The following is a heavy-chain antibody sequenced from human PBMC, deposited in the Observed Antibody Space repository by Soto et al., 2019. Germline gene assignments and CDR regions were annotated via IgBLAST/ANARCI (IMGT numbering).Heavy chain of an antibody. D-gene: IGHD4-17*01. J-gene: IGHJ4*02. Sequence: GGSLRLSCAASGFTVSSYLMHWVRQAPGKGLVWVSRINSDGSSTSFADSVKGRFTISRDNAKNTLYLQMNSLRPEDTAVYYCARVNYGDYGGGYDYWGQGTLVTVAS. V-gene: IGHV3-74*01. CDR2: INSDGSST. CDR3: ARVNYGDYGGGYDY. CDR1: GFTVSSYL.